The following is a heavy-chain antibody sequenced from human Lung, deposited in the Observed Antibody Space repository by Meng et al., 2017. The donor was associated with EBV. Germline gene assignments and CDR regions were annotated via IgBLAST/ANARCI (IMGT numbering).Heavy chain of an antibody. V-gene: IGHV3-74*01. CDR3: SRDLAGADDS. CDR2: INEHGSIT. CDR1: EFPFSRYW. J-gene: IGHJ4*02. Sequence: EVQLVESGGGLVQPVGSLRLSCAASEFPFSRYWMHWVRQTPGQGLMWVSRINEHGSITNYADSVKGRFTISRDNAKNTLYLQMNNLRAEDTATYFCSRDLAGADDSWGQGTLVTVSS. D-gene: IGHD1-14*01.